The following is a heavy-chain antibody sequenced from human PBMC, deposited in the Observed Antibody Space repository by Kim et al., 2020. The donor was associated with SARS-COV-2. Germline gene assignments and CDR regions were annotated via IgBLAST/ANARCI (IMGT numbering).Heavy chain of an antibody. CDR2: ITSSSSHI. J-gene: IGHJ4*02. Sequence: GGSLRLSCVASGFTLSSYDMNWVRQAPGKGLEWVSFITSSSSHIYYADSVKGRFTISRDNAKNSLYLQMSSLGAEDTAVYYCARVSGNYSPLDYWGQGTLVTVSS. CDR1: GFTLSSYD. D-gene: IGHD1-26*01. V-gene: IGHV3-21*01. CDR3: ARVSGNYSPLDY.